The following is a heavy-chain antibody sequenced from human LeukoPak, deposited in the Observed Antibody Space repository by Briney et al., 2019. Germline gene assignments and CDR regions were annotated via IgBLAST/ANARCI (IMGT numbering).Heavy chain of an antibody. CDR3: TRGLRREQQLLRAFDD. CDR2: MNPNSGNT. V-gene: IGHV1-8*01. D-gene: IGHD6-13*01. J-gene: IGHJ4*02. CDR1: GYTFSSYD. Sequence: ASVKVSCKASGYTFSSYDINSVRQATGQGLEWMGWMNPNSGNTGYAQKFQGRVSMTSNTSISTAYMELSSLRSEDTAVYYCTRGLRREQQLLRAFDDWGQGTLVTVSS.